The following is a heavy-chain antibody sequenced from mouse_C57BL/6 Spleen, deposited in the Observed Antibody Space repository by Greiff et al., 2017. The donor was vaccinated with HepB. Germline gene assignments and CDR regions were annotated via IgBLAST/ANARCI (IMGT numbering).Heavy chain of an antibody. J-gene: IGHJ4*01. V-gene: IGHV1-19*01. D-gene: IGHD1-1*01. CDR1: GYTFTDYY. CDR3: ARRSKGIYDYAMDY. CDR2: INPYNGGT. Sequence: VQLQQSGPVLVKPGASVKMSCKASGYTFTDYYMNWVKQSHGKSLEWIGVINPYNGGTSYNQKFKGKATLTVDKSSSTAYMELNSLTSEDSAVYYCARRSKGIYDYAMDYWGQGTSVTVSS.